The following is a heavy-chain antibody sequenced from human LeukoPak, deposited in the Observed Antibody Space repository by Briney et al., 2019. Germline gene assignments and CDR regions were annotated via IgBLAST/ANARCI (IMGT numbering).Heavy chain of an antibody. Sequence: SQTLSLTCAISGDSVSDNIVAWNWVRQSPSRGLEWLGRAYYRSKWYFDYAVSLKSRMIINPDTSKNQFSLQLNSVTPEDTAVYYCARGSAFDVWGQGTMVTVSS. CDR3: ARGSAFDV. CDR1: GDSVSDNIVA. CDR2: AYYRSKWYF. J-gene: IGHJ3*01. V-gene: IGHV6-1*01.